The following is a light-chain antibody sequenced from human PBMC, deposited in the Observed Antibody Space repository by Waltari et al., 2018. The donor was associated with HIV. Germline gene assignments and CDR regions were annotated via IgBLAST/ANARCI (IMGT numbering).Light chain of an antibody. CDR1: TSDFFTSER. V-gene: IGLV2-18*01. Sequence: QSALTQPPPVSGSPGQSVTIPCTGNTSDFFTSERVSWYQHSPGTAPRVVIYDVSNRPSGVPDRFSGSKFAYYASLTISGLQAEDESDFYCAFYTPGNTHYVFGTGTRLTVL. J-gene: IGLJ1*01. CDR3: AFYTPGNTHYV. CDR2: DVS.